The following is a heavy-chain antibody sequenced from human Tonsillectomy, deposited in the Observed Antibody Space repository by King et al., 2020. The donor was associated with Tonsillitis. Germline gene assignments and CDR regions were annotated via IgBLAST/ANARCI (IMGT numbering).Heavy chain of an antibody. V-gene: IGHV3-30*18. D-gene: IGHD1-14*01. CDR2: ISYDGSNE. CDR1: GFMFRGYW. J-gene: IGHJ2*01. Sequence: VQLVESGGGLVQPGGSLRLSCAASGFMFRGYWMSWVRQAPGKGLEWVAVISYDGSNEYYADSVKGRFTISRDNSRNTLYLQMSSLTAEDTGVYYCAKAPERGSSEVTGTYFDLWGRGTLVTVSS. CDR3: AKAPERGSSEVTGTYFDL.